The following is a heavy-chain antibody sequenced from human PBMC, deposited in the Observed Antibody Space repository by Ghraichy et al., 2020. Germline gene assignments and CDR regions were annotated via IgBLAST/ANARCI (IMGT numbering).Heavy chain of an antibody. D-gene: IGHD1-7*01. V-gene: IGHV3-23*01. CDR2: ISGSGGST. Sequence: GGSLRLSCAASGFTFSSYAMSWVRQAPGKGLEWVSAISGSGGSTYYADSVKGRFTISRDNSKNTLYLQMNSLRAEDTAVYYCAKAPNWNYDPPHTRFDYWGQGTLVTVSS. CDR3: AKAPNWNYDPPHTRFDY. J-gene: IGHJ4*02. CDR1: GFTFSSYA.